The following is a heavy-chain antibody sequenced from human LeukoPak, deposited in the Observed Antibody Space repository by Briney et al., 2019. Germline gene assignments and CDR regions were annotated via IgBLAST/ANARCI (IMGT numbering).Heavy chain of an antibody. D-gene: IGHD6-19*01. CDR2: ISSSSSYI. CDR1: GFTFSSYS. CDR3: ARGGWLNWFDP. J-gene: IGHJ5*02. V-gene: IGHV3-21*01. Sequence: GGSLRLSCAASGFTFSSYSMNWVRQAPGKGLEWVSSISSSSSYIYYADSVKGRFTISRDNAKNSLYLQMNSLRAEDTAVYYCARGGWLNWFDPWGQGTLVTVSS.